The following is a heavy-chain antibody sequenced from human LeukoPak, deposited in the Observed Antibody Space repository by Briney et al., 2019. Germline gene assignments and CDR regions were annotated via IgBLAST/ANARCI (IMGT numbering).Heavy chain of an antibody. CDR1: GGSISSYY. Sequence: SETLSLTCTVSGGSISSYYWSWIRQPPGKGLEWIGYTYYSGSTNYNPSLKSRVTISVDTSKNQFSLKLSSVTAADTAVYYCASVLGGSFDYWGQGTLVTVSS. V-gene: IGHV4-59*01. CDR2: TYYSGST. CDR3: ASVLGGSFDY. J-gene: IGHJ4*02. D-gene: IGHD3-10*01.